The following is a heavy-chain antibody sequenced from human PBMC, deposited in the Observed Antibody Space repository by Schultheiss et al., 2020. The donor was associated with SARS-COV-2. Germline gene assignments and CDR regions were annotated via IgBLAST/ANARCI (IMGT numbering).Heavy chain of an antibody. CDR1: GFTFSSYA. CDR3: ARDQEGD. V-gene: IGHV3-73*01. CDR2: IRSKANSYAT. J-gene: IGHJ4*02. Sequence: GGSLRLSCAASGFTFSSYAMTWVRQASGKGLEWVGRIRSKANSYATAYAASVKGRFTISRDDSKNTAYLQMNSLKTEDTAVYYCARDQEGDWGQGTLVTVSS.